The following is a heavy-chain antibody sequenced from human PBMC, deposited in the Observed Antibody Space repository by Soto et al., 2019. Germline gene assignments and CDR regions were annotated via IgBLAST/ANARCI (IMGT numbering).Heavy chain of an antibody. CDR1: GYALTGYY. V-gene: IGHV1-2*04. D-gene: IGHD6-13*01. Sequence: ASVKVSCKSSGYALTGYYMHWVRQAPGQGLEWMGWINPNSGGTNYAQKFQGWVTMTRDTSISTAYMELSRLRSDDTAVYYCARGFAAAEYNWFDPWGQGTLVTVSS. CDR2: INPNSGGT. CDR3: ARGFAAAEYNWFDP. J-gene: IGHJ5*02.